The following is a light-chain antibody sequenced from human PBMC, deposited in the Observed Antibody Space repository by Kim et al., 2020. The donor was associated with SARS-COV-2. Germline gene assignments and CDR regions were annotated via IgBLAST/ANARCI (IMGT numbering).Light chain of an antibody. CDR3: LQHSTYPIT. J-gene: IGKJ5*01. V-gene: IGKV1-17*01. CDR2: GTS. CDR1: QDIRND. Sequence: ASVGDRVTITCQASQDIRNDLGWYQQNPGRAPKRLIYGTSSLQSGVPSRFSGSGSGTEFTLTISSVQPEDFATYFCLQHSTYPITFGQGTRLEIK.